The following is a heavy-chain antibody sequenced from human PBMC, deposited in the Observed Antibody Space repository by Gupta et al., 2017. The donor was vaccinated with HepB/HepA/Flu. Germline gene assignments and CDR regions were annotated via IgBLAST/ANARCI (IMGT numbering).Heavy chain of an antibody. CDR2: VRADGKTA. Sequence: ESGGCLFQPAGSLRLYCAPSGFSFRGYWMHWVRQAPGKGLVWVSDVRADGKTAFYADSVKGRFTISRYNANTVYLQMNSLGVEDTAVYYCGRVGESGYWGQGALVTVSS. D-gene: IGHD4-17*01. CDR1: GFSFRGYW. V-gene: IGHV3-74*01. CDR3: GRVGESGY. J-gene: IGHJ4*02.